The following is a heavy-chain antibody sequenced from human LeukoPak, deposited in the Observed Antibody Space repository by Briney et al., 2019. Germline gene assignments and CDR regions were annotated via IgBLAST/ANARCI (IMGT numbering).Heavy chain of an antibody. CDR2: ISWNSGSI. CDR3: AKDPIAAAGAEIDWYFDL. CDR1: GFTFDDYA. J-gene: IGHJ2*01. Sequence: GGSLRLSCAASGFTFDDYAMHWVRQAPGKGLEWVSGISWNSGSIGYADSVKGRFTISRDNAKNSLYLQMNSLRAEDTALYYCAKDPIAAAGAEIDWYFDLWGRGTLVTVSS. V-gene: IGHV3-9*01. D-gene: IGHD6-13*01.